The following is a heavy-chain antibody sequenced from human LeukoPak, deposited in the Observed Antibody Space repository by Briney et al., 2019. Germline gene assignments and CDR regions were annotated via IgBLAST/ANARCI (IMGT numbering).Heavy chain of an antibody. J-gene: IGHJ4*02. V-gene: IGHV3-23*01. D-gene: IGHD6-13*01. CDR1: GLTVSSYA. CDR3: VGAAADTTPRP. CDR2: IIGTTGNT. Sequence: GGSLRLSCGASGLTVSSYAMSWVRQAPGKGLEWVSTIIGTTGNTYYADSVKGRFTISRDNAKNTLYLQMNSLRAEDTAVYYCVGAAADTTPRPWGQGTLVTVSS.